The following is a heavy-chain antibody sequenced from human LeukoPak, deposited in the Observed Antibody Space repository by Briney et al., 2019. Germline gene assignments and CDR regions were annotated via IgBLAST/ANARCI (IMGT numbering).Heavy chain of an antibody. V-gene: IGHV4-59*01. D-gene: IGHD3-3*01. CDR2: IYYTGST. CDR3: VREQRSYDFSSSFYVAHGMDA. J-gene: IGHJ6*02. Sequence: SSETLSLTCTVSGGSISSYYWSWIRRPPGKGLEWIRYIYYTGSTNYNPSLKSRVIISVDTSKNQVSLRLTSVTAADTAVYYCVREQRSYDFSSSFYVAHGMDAWGQGTTVIVSS. CDR1: GGSISSYY.